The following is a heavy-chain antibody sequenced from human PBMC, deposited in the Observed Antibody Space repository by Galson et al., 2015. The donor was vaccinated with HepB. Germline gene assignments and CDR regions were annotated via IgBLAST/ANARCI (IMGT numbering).Heavy chain of an antibody. CDR3: ARHKIGSYSSFDY. CDR1: GGSISSGGYY. V-gene: IGHV4-31*03. J-gene: IGHJ4*02. Sequence: TLSLTCTVSGGSISSGGYYWSWIRQHPGKGLEWIGYIYYSGSTHYNPSLKSRVTISIDTSKNQFSLDLRSVTAADTAVYYCARHKIGSYSSFDYWGQGLRVTVSS. D-gene: IGHD1-26*01. CDR2: IYYSGST.